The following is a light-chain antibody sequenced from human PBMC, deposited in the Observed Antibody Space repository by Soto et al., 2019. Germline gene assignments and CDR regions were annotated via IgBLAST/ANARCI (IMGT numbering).Light chain of an antibody. Sequence: EIVLTQSPGALSLSPGERATLSCRASQSVSSSYLAWYQQKPGQAPRLLIFGASSRAAGIPARFSGSGSGTEFNLTISSLQSEDFAVYFCQQYDDWLRLTFGGGTKVHI. V-gene: IGKV3D-15*01. CDR3: QQYDDWLRLT. CDR2: GAS. CDR1: QSVSSSY. J-gene: IGKJ4*01.